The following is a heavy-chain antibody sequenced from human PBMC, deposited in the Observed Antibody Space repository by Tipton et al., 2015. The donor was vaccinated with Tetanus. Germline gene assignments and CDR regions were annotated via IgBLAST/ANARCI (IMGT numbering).Heavy chain of an antibody. J-gene: IGHJ4*02. CDR1: GFIFSSYG. D-gene: IGHD2-15*01. Sequence: CAASGFIFSSYGIHWVRQAPGKGLGWVAVSWYDGTDKYYADSVKGRFTISRDNSKNTLYLQMNSLRAEDTAVYYCAREADCSGGSCFSGGFDNWGQGTQVTVSS. CDR3: AREADCSGGSCFSGGFDN. CDR2: SWYDGTDK. V-gene: IGHV3-33*01.